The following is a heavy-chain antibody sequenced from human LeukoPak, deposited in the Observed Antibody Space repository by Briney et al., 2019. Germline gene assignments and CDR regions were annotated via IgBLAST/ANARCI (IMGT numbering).Heavy chain of an antibody. CDR1: GLTFSSYA. CDR2: IYSGGST. D-gene: IGHD4-11*01. CDR3: AREGYSNYVNY. J-gene: IGHJ4*02. Sequence: PGGSLRLSCAASGLTFSSYAMTWVRQAPGKGLEWVSVIYSGGSTYYADSVKGRFTISRDNSKNTLYLQMNSLRAEDTAVYYCAREGYSNYVNYWGQGTLVTVSS. V-gene: IGHV3-53*05.